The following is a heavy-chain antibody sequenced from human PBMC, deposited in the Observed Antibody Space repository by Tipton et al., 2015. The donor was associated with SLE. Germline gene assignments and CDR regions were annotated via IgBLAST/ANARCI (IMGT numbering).Heavy chain of an antibody. Sequence: SLRLSCAASGFTVSSNYMSWVRQAPGKGLEWVAVISYDGSNKYYADSVKGRFTISRDNSKNTLYLQMNSLRAEDTAVYYCASQGRGSRFDYWGQGTLVTVSS. D-gene: IGHD2-15*01. J-gene: IGHJ4*02. V-gene: IGHV3-30-3*01. CDR3: ASQGRGSRFDY. CDR2: ISYDGSNK. CDR1: GFTVSSNY.